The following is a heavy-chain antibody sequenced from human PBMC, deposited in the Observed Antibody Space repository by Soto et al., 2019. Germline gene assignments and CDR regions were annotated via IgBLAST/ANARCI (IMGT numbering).Heavy chain of an antibody. V-gene: IGHV3-30*18. CDR1: GFTFSSYG. CDR2: ISYDGSNK. J-gene: IGHJ4*02. CDR3: ANEGGSRSQFAY. Sequence: QVQLVESGGGVVQPGRSLRLSCAASGFTFSSYGMHWVRQAPGKGLEWVAVISYDGSNKYYADSVKGRFTISRDNSKNTLYLQMNSLRAEDTAVYYCANEGGSRSQFAYWGQGTLVTVSS. D-gene: IGHD1-26*01.